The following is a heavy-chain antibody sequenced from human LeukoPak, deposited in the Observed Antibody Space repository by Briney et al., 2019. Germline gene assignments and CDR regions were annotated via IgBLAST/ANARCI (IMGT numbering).Heavy chain of an antibody. Sequence: ASVKVSCKASGYTFTSYDINWVRQATGQGLEWMGWMNPNSGNTGYAQKFQGRVTMTRNTSISTAYMELSSLRSEDTAVYYCARTISSTHNWFDPWGQGTLVTVSS. J-gene: IGHJ5*02. CDR1: GYTFTSYD. CDR2: MNPNSGNT. CDR3: ARTISSTHNWFDP. V-gene: IGHV1-8*01. D-gene: IGHD2-2*01.